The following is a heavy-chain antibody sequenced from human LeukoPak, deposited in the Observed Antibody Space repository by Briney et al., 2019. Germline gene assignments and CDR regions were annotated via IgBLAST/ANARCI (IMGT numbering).Heavy chain of an antibody. V-gene: IGHV4-59*01. J-gene: IGHJ6*03. Sequence: PSETLSLTCTVSGGSISSYYWSWIRQPPGKGLEWIGYIYYSGSTNYNPSLKSRVTISVDTSKNQFSLKLSSVTAADTAVYYCARSSSSWNYYYMDVWGKGTTVTISS. CDR2: IYYSGST. D-gene: IGHD6-13*01. CDR1: GGSISSYY. CDR3: ARSSSSWNYYYMDV.